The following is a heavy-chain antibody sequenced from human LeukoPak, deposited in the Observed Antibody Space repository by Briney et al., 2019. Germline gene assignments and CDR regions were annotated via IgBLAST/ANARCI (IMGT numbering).Heavy chain of an antibody. CDR2: IVVGSGNT. CDR1: GYTLTELS. D-gene: IGHD3-10*01. J-gene: IGHJ5*02. CDR3: AAGLKYYYGSGLDP. Sequence: SVKVSCKVSGYTLTELSMHWVRQARGQRLEWIGWIVVGSGNTNYTQKFQERVTITRDMSTSTAYMELSSLRSEDTAVHSCAAGLKYYYGSGLDPWGQGTLVTVSS. V-gene: IGHV1-58*02.